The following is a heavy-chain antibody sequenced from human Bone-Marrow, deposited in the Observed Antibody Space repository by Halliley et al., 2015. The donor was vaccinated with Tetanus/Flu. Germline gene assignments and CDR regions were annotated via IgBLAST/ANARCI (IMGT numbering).Heavy chain of an antibody. V-gene: IGHV5-51*01. CDR2: IYPPDSNT. J-gene: IGHJ3*02. CDR1: GDTFTNYW. CDR3: ARRTHSSGGEWAFDI. D-gene: IGHD6-19*01. Sequence: EVQLVQSGAEVKKPGESLKISCRGSGDTFTNYWIGWVRQMPGKGLEWMGIIYPPDSNTRYSPSFQRQVTMSADKSISTAYLQWSSLRASDPAMCYCARRTHSSGGEWAFDIWGQGTMVIVSS.